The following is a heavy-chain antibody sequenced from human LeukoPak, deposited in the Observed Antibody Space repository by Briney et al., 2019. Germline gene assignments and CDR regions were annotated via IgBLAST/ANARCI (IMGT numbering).Heavy chain of an antibody. CDR2: IYDSGST. D-gene: IGHD6-19*01. J-gene: IGHJ4*02. Sequence: PSQTLSLTCTVSGGSISSSNWWRWVRPPPGKGREGSGEIYDSGSTNYNPSLKSRVTISVDKSKNQFSLKLSSVTAADTAVYYCARDSGSGWYGLDYWGQGTLVTVSS. V-gene: IGHV4-4*02. CDR1: GGSISSSNW. CDR3: ARDSGSGWYGLDY.